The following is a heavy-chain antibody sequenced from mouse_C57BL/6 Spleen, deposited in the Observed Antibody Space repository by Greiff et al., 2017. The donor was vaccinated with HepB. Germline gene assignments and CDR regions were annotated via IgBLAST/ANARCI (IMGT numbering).Heavy chain of an antibody. V-gene: IGHV1-64*01. CDR2: IHPNSGST. D-gene: IGHD2-5*01. Sequence: VQLQQPGAELVKPGASVKLSCKASGYTFTSYWMHWVKQRPGQGLEWIGMIHPNSGSTNYNEKFKSKATLTVDKSSSTAYMQLSSLTSEDSAVYCCAPYYSNYGFAYWGQGTLVTVSA. CDR1: GYTFTSYW. J-gene: IGHJ3*01. CDR3: APYYSNYGFAY.